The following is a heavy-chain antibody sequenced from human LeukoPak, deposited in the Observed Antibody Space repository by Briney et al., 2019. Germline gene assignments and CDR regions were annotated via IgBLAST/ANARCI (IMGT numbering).Heavy chain of an antibody. V-gene: IGHV3-23*01. CDR3: AKDIIWFGESNDAFDI. D-gene: IGHD3-10*01. J-gene: IGHJ3*02. CDR1: RFTFSSYA. CDR2: ISSSGGYT. Sequence: EPGGSLRLSCAASRFTFSSYAMSWVRQAPGKGLEWVSTISSSGGYTYYADSVKGRFTISRDNSKNTLYLQMNSLRAEDTAVYYCAKDIIWFGESNDAFDIWGQGTMVTVSS.